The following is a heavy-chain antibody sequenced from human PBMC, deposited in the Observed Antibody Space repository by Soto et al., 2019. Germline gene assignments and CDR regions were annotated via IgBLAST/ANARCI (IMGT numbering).Heavy chain of an antibody. V-gene: IGHV1-18*01. D-gene: IGHD3-10*01. CDR2: ISAYNGNT. Sequence: ASVKVSCKASGYTFTSYGISWVRQAPGQGLEWMGWISAYNGNTNYAQKLQGRVTMTTDTSTSTAYMELRSLRSDDTAVYYCARPPPYYYGTGSYNYYYGMDEWGQGTTVSDSS. CDR1: GYTFTSYG. J-gene: IGHJ6*01. CDR3: ARPPPYYYGTGSYNYYYGMDE.